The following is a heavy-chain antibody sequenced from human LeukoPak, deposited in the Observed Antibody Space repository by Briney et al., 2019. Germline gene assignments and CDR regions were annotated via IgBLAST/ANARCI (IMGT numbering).Heavy chain of an antibody. V-gene: IGHV4-39*07. CDR2: IYYSGST. Sequence: SETLSLTCTVSGGSISSSSYYWGWIRQPPGKGLEWIGSIYYSGSTYYNPSLKSRVTISVDTSKNQFSLRLESVTAADTAVYYCARISETGDFTHYYFYMDVWGKGTTVTVSS. CDR1: GGSISSSSYY. J-gene: IGHJ6*03. CDR3: ARISETGDFTHYYFYMDV. D-gene: IGHD3/OR15-3a*01.